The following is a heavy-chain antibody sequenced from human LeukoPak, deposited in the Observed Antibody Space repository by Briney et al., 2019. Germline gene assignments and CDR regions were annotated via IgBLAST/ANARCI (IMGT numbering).Heavy chain of an antibody. D-gene: IGHD3-22*01. Sequence: GGSLRLSCAASGFTFSRYSINWVRQAPGKGLEWVSSISSSSSYIYYTDSVKGRFTISRDNAKNSLYLQMNSLRAEDTAVYYCARGPDYYDSSSYYSSYWGQGTLVTVSS. CDR2: ISSSSSYI. J-gene: IGHJ4*02. CDR3: ARGPDYYDSSSYYSSY. V-gene: IGHV3-21*01. CDR1: GFTFSRYS.